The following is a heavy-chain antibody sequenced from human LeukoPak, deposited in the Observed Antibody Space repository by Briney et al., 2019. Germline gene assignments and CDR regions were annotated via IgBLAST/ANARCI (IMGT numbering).Heavy chain of an antibody. CDR1: GFTFNNYA. CDR3: TKDLTDFHYYYTDV. Sequence: PGGSLRLSCEASGFTFNNYALAWVRQSPGKGLEWVSGITGSGGHTYYAHSVKGRFTISRDNSKNTLHLQMYSLRAEDTAVYYCTKDLTDFHYYYTDVWGKGTTVIVSS. CDR2: ITGSGGHT. D-gene: IGHD2-21*02. J-gene: IGHJ6*03. V-gene: IGHV3-23*01.